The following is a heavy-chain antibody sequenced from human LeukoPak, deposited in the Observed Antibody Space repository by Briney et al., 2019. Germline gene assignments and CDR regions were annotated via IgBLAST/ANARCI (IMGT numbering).Heavy chain of an antibody. CDR1: GGSFSGYY. CDR3: ARVGYDYVWGSYRPRFDY. CDR2: INHSEST. J-gene: IGHJ4*02. V-gene: IGHV4-34*01. D-gene: IGHD3-16*02. Sequence: SETLSLTCAVYGGSFSGYYWSWIRQPPGKGLEWIGEINHSESTNYNPSLKSRVTISVDTSKNQFSLKLSSVTAADTAVYYCARVGYDYVWGSYRPRFDYWGQGTLVTVSS.